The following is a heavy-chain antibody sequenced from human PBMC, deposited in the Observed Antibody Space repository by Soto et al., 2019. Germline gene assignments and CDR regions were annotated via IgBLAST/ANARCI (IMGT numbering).Heavy chain of an antibody. V-gene: IGHV3-23*01. CDR2: ISGSGGST. CDR3: AKTPVPPYYYYYGMDV. J-gene: IGHJ6*02. D-gene: IGHD2-2*01. CDR1: GFTFSSYA. Sequence: PGGSLRLSCAASGFTFSSYAMSWVRQAPGKGLEWVSAISGSGGSTYYADSVKGRFTISRDNSKNTLYLQMNSLRAEDTAVYYCAKTPVPPYYYYYGMDVWGQGTTVTVSS.